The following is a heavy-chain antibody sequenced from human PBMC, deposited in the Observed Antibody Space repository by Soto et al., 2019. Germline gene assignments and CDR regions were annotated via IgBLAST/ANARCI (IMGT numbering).Heavy chain of an antibody. V-gene: IGHV3-21*01. D-gene: IGHD3-3*01. CDR1: GFSFSDYT. CDR3: AISAVLRFYAVS. CDR2: ISGSGSYI. J-gene: IGHJ4*02. Sequence: PGGSLRLSCAGSGFSFSDYTMNWVRQAPGKGLEWVSSISGSGSYIYYADSVKGRFSISRDNAKKSVFLQMTGLKVEDTAVYYCAISAVLRFYAVSWGQVSLVTVSS.